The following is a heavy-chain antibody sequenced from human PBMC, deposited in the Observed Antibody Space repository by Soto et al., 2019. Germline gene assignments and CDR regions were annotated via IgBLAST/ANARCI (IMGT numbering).Heavy chain of an antibody. D-gene: IGHD6-13*01. CDR3: ARARVTIAAAAIFDC. CDR1: GGSISTSNW. Sequence: QVQLQESGPGLVKPSGTLSLTCAVSGGSISTSNWWSWVRQPPGKGLEWIGEVYRTGSTNYNPSLESRLTISVDESKNQFYLKLTSVTAADTAVYYCARARVTIAAAAIFDCWGQGTLVTVSS. J-gene: IGHJ4*02. V-gene: IGHV4-4*02. CDR2: VYRTGST.